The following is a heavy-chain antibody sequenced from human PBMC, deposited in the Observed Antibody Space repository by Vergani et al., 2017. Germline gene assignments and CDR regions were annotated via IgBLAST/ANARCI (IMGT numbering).Heavy chain of an antibody. CDR2: IKFPPGEI. Sequence: EAYLVQSGGGLVTPGGSLRLSCAASGFNFPSFTMNWVRQAPGRGLEWISSIKFPPGEIFYADSVKGRFTIARDNSKDTLYLQMNSLRAEDTAVYYCARGYCTNSICRRRVDSWGQGTLVTVSS. CDR3: ARGYCTNSICRRRVDS. J-gene: IGHJ4*02. CDR1: GFNFPSFT. V-gene: IGHV3-21*04. D-gene: IGHD2-8*01.